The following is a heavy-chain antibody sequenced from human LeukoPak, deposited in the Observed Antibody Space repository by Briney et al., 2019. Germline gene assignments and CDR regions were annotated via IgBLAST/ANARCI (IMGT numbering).Heavy chain of an antibody. Sequence: ASVKVSCKVSGYTLTELSMHWVRQAPGKGLEWMGGFDPEDGETIYAQKFQGRVTMTEDTSTDTAYMELSSLRSEDTVVYYCATGPLVTTVTTANDYWGQGTLVTVSS. CDR2: FDPEDGET. V-gene: IGHV1-24*01. J-gene: IGHJ4*02. CDR3: ATGPLVTTVTTANDY. CDR1: GYTLTELS. D-gene: IGHD4-17*01.